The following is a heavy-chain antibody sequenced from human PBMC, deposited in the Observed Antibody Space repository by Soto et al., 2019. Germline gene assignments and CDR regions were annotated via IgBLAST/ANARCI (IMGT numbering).Heavy chain of an antibody. CDR3: ARNAEQWLVVGAFGI. CDR2: INPSGGST. J-gene: IGHJ3*02. V-gene: IGHV1-46*01. Sequence: ASVKISCKASGYTFTSYYMHGVRQAPGQGLEWMGIINPSGGSTSYAQKFKGRVTMTRDTSTSTVYMELSSLRSEDTAVYYCARNAEQWLVVGAFGIWGQGTMVTVSS. CDR1: GYTFTSYY. D-gene: IGHD6-19*01.